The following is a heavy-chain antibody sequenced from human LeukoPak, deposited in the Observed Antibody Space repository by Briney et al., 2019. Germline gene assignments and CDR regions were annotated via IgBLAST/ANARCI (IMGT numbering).Heavy chain of an antibody. CDR3: ARGIPYDYVWGSYRYDNWFDP. CDR1: GYTFTSYD. CDR2: MNPNSGNT. Sequence: GASVKVSCKASGYTFTSYDINWVRQATGQGLEWMGWMNPNSGNTGYAQRFQGRVTMTRNTSISTAYMELSSLRSEDTAVYYCARGIPYDYVWGSYRYDNWFDPWGQGTLVTVSS. V-gene: IGHV1-8*01. J-gene: IGHJ5*02. D-gene: IGHD3-16*02.